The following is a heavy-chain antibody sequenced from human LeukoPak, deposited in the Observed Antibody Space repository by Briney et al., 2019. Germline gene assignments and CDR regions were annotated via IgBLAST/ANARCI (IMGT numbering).Heavy chain of an antibody. V-gene: IGHV4-30-2*01. J-gene: IGHJ5*02. CDR3: ARGGMIQLWFGWFDP. CDR1: GGSISSGGYS. D-gene: IGHD5-18*01. CDR2: IYHSGST. Sequence: PSETLSLTCAVSGGSISSGGYSWSWLRQPPGKGLEWIGYIYHSGSTYYNPSLKSRVTISVDRSKNQFSLKLSSVTAADTAVYYCARGGMIQLWFGWFDPWGQGTLVTVSS.